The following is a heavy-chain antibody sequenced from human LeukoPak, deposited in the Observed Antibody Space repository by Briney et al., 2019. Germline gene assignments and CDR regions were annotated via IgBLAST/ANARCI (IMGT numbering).Heavy chain of an antibody. CDR1: GGSISSSSYY. CDR2: IYYSGST. Sequence: HSETLSLTCTVSGGSISSSSYYWGWIRQPPGKGLEWIGSIYYSGSTYYNPSLKSRVTISVDTSKNQFSLKLSSVTAADTAVYYCARGSGSSGYWRPYYFDYWGQGTLVTVSS. D-gene: IGHD3-22*01. V-gene: IGHV4-39*07. J-gene: IGHJ4*02. CDR3: ARGSGSSGYWRPYYFDY.